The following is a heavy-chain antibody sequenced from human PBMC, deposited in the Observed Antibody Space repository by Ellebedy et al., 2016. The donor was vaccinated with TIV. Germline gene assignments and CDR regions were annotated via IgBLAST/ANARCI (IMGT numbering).Heavy chain of an antibody. Sequence: SETLSLXXTVSGDSITNFYWSWIRQSAEKGLEWVGRIYTAGRTHVNPSLKSRVTMSMDTAKNQFSLKLTSVTAADTAIYYCALGRAGNNYFDPWGQGSLVTVSS. V-gene: IGHV4-4*07. D-gene: IGHD7-27*01. CDR2: IYTAGRT. J-gene: IGHJ5*02. CDR3: ALGRAGNNYFDP. CDR1: GDSITNFY.